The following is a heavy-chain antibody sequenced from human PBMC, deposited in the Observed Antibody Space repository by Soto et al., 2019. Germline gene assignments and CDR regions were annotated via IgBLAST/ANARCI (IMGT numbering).Heavy chain of an antibody. CDR1: GGSISNYY. Sequence: PSETLSLTCSVSGGSISNYYWTWIRQPPGKGLDWIGYIYCSGSTNYNSSLKSRVTISVDTSKNQFSLTLRSVTAADTAVYYCARLDCSSPSCYVGSFYFDYWGQVTLVTV. V-gene: IGHV4-59*01. CDR2: IYCSGST. J-gene: IGHJ4*02. D-gene: IGHD2-2*01. CDR3: ARLDCSSPSCYVGSFYFDY.